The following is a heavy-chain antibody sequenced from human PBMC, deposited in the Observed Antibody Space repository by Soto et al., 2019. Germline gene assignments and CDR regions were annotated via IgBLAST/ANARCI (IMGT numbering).Heavy chain of an antibody. CDR1: GGTFSSYA. CDR2: IIPIFGTA. V-gene: IGHV1-69*01. D-gene: IGHD6-13*01. J-gene: IGHJ5*02. CDR3: ARVVVAAAGTAINNWFDP. Sequence: QVQLVQSGAEVKKPGSSVKVSCKASGGTFSSYAISWVRQAPGQGLGWMGGIIPIFGTANYAQKFQGRVTITPDESTSTAYIELSSLRSEDTAVYYCARVVVAAAGTAINNWFDPWGQGTLVTVSS.